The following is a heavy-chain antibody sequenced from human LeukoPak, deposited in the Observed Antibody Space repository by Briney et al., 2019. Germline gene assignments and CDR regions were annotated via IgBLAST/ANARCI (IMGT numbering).Heavy chain of an antibody. CDR1: GFTFSNAW. D-gene: IGHD2-2*01. CDR3: TTLYCSSTSCHFDY. V-gene: IGHV3-15*01. J-gene: IGHJ4*02. Sequence: GGSLRLSCAACGFTFSNAWTSWVRQAPGKGLRWVGRIKRKTGGGTTEYAAPAKGRFTISRDETKNTLYLQMNRLKTEDTAVYYCTTLYCSSTSCHFDYWGQGTLVTVSS. CDR2: IKRKTGGGTT.